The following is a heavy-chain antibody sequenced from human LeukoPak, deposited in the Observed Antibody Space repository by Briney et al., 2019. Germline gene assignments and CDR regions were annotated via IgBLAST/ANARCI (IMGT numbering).Heavy chain of an antibody. Sequence: PSETLTLTCAVYGGSFSGYYWSWIRQPPGKGLEWIGEMNHSGSTNYNPSLKGRVTISVDTSKNQFSLKLSSVTAADTAVYYCARGTYWSGGSCYFPFDHWGQGTLVTVSS. CDR1: GGSFSGYY. J-gene: IGHJ4*02. CDR3: ARGTYWSGGSCYFPFDH. V-gene: IGHV4-34*01. D-gene: IGHD2-15*01. CDR2: MNHSGST.